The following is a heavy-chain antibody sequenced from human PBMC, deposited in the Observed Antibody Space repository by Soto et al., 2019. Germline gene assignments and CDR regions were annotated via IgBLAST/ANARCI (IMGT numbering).Heavy chain of an antibody. CDR2: ISYDGSNK. CDR1: GFTFSSYG. J-gene: IGHJ6*02. Sequence: GGSLRLSCAASGFTFSSYGMHWVRQAPGKGLEWVAVISYDGSNKYYADSVKGRFTISRDNSKNTLYLQMNSLRAEDTAVYYCAKDRLYYYGSTYYYYGMDVWGQGTTVTVSS. V-gene: IGHV3-30*18. D-gene: IGHD3-10*01. CDR3: AKDRLYYYGSTYYYYGMDV.